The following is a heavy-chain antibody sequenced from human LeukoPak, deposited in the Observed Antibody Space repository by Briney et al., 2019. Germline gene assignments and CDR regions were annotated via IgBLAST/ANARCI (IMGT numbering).Heavy chain of an antibody. D-gene: IGHD1-1*01. CDR3: AKNGVVNWHEWFFDY. J-gene: IGHJ4*02. V-gene: IGHV3-23*01. CDR1: GFTFSNFA. Sequence: PGGSLRLSCAASGFTFSNFAMSWVRRAPGKGLEWVSGISASGGSTYYADSVKGRFTISRDNSKNTLYLQMNSLRAEDTAVYYCAKNGVVNWHEWFFDYWGQGTLVTVSS. CDR2: ISASGGST.